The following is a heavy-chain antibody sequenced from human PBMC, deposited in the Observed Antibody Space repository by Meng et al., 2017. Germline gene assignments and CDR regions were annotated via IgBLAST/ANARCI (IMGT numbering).Heavy chain of an antibody. D-gene: IGHD6-25*01. CDR3: ARDEDISAAGKLFGDY. V-gene: IGHV1-2*06. Sequence: VPAVKSGAEVKKPGASVKVSCKPSGYNFPDYYIHWVRRAPGQGLEWMGRINPKSGDTHYAQKFQARVTMTGDTSISTAYMELSGLRSDDTAMYYCARDEDISAAGKLFGDYWGQGTLVTVSS. CDR2: INPKSGDT. CDR1: GYNFPDYY. J-gene: IGHJ4*02.